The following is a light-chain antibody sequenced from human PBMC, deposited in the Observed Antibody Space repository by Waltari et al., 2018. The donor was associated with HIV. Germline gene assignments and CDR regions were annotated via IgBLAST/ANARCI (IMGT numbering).Light chain of an antibody. CDR2: YDR. J-gene: IGLJ3*02. V-gene: IGLV3-21*04. CDR3: QVWDSTSDHRV. CDR1: SIGDKS. Sequence: SYVLTQPPSVSVAPGKTATITCGGNSIGDKSVHWYQQKPGQAPVVVIYYDRDRPSGVPERFAGSTSGNTATLTISRVEAGDEADYYCQVWDSTSDHRVFGGGTKLTVL.